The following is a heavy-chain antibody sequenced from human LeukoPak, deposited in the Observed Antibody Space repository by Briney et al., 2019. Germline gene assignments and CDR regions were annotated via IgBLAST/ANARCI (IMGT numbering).Heavy chain of an antibody. CDR1: VYTFTVYY. CDR3: AIAPYCSSTGCPNWFDP. J-gene: IGHJ5*02. D-gene: IGHD2-2*01. V-gene: IGHV1-2*02. CDR2: INPNSGGT. Sequence: ASVTVSCKASVYTFTVYYMHWVRQAPGQGLEWMGWINPNSGGTNYAQKFQGRVTMTRDTSISTAYMELSRLRSDDTAVYYCAIAPYCSSTGCPNWFDPWGQGTLVTVSS.